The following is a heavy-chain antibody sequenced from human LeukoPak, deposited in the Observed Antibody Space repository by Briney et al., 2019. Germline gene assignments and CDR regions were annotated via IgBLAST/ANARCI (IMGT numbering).Heavy chain of an antibody. CDR3: AKGANGDYDNPFDY. J-gene: IGHJ4*02. Sequence: GGSLRLSCAVPGFTFRSYVMNWVRQAPGKGLEWVSSISGSGITIYYADSVRGRFTISRDSSNNTLYLQMNSLRVEDTAIYYCAKGANGDYDNPFDYWGQGALVTVSS. V-gene: IGHV3-23*01. D-gene: IGHD4-17*01. CDR1: GFTFRSYV. CDR2: ISGSGITI.